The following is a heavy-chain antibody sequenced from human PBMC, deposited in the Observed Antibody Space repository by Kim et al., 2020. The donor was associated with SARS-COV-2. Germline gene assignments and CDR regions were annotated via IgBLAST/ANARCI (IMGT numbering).Heavy chain of an antibody. V-gene: IGHV4-30-2*05. D-gene: IGHD3-10*01. J-gene: IGHJ5*02. Sequence: PSLQSRVTISVDTSKNQFSLKLSSVTAADTAVYYCARDTNYYGSGSGFDPWGQGTLVTVSS. CDR3: ARDTNYYGSGSGFDP.